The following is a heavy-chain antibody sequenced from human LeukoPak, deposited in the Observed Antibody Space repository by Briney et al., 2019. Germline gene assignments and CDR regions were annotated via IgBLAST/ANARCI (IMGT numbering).Heavy chain of an antibody. Sequence: SETLSLTCTVSGGSISSSSYYWGWIRQPPGKGLEWIGSIYYSGSTYYNPSLKSRVTISVDTSKNQFSLKLSSVTAADTAVYYCARGRQQQLVLVTYNRFDPWGQGTLVTVSS. J-gene: IGHJ5*02. CDR1: GGSISSSSYY. D-gene: IGHD6-13*01. V-gene: IGHV4-39*07. CDR2: IYYSGST. CDR3: ARGRQQQLVLVTYNRFDP.